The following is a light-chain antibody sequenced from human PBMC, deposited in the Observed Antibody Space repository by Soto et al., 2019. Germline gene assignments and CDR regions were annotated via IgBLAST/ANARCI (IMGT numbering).Light chain of an antibody. CDR3: QQSYSTPLT. J-gene: IGKJ4*01. Sequence: DIQMTQSPSSLSASVGDRVTITCRASQTISTFLNWYQQKPGEAPKLLIYTTSSLQSGVPSRFSGSGSGTEFTLIISSLQPVDFATFYCQQSYSTPLTFGGGTKVEFK. CDR1: QTISTF. V-gene: IGKV1-39*01. CDR2: TTS.